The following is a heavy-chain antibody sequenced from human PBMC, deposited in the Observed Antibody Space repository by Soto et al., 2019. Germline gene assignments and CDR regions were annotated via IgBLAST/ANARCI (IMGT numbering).Heavy chain of an antibody. D-gene: IGHD3-10*01. CDR3: ARDRYYGSGSEADYYYYRMDV. J-gene: IGHJ6*02. CDR2: TYYRSKWYN. Sequence: SQTLSLTCAISGDSVSSNSAAWNWIRQSPSRGLEWLGRTYYRSKWYNDYAVSVKSRITINPDTSKNQFSLQLNSVTPEDTAVYYCARDRYYGSGSEADYYYYRMDVWGQGTTVTVSS. CDR1: GDSVSSNSAA. V-gene: IGHV6-1*01.